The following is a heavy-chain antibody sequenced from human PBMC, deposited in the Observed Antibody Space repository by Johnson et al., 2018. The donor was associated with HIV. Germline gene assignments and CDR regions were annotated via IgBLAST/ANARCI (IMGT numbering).Heavy chain of an antibody. CDR3: ARFMGSTWSDASDI. J-gene: IGHJ3*02. D-gene: IGHD1-26*01. V-gene: IGHV3-30-3*01. CDR2: ISYDESNK. Sequence: VQLVESGGGLVKPGGSLRLSCAASGFTFSNYAMHWVRQAPGKGLDWVALISYDESNKYYADSVKGRFTISRDNSKNTLYLRMNSLRAGDTAVYYCARFMGSTWSDASDIWGQGTMVTVSS. CDR1: GFTFSNYA.